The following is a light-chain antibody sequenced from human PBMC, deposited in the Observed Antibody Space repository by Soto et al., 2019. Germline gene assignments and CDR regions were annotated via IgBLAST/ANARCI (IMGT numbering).Light chain of an antibody. J-gene: IGLJ2*01. V-gene: IGLV1-44*01. CDR3: ATWDDSLNGVV. Sequence: QSVLTQPPSASGTPGQRVTISCSGSSSNIGSNTVSWYQQLPGTAPKVLIYNDTQRPSGVPDRFSGSKSGTSASLAFSGLQSEDEAEYYCATWDDSLNGVVFGGGTELTVL. CDR2: NDT. CDR1: SSNIGSNT.